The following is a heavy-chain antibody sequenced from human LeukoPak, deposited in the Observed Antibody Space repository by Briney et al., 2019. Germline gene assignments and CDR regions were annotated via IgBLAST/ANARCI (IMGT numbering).Heavy chain of an antibody. CDR3: ARGQGIVGATPAFDY. CDR2: INPSGGST. V-gene: IGHV1-46*02. D-gene: IGHD1-26*01. J-gene: IGHJ4*02. Sequence: ASVKVSCKTSGYTFNAYYMHWVRQAPGQGLEWMGIINPSGGSTSYAQKFQGRVTMTRDMSTSTVYMELSSLRSEDTAVYYCARGQGIVGATPAFDYWGQGTLVTVSS. CDR1: GYTFNAYY.